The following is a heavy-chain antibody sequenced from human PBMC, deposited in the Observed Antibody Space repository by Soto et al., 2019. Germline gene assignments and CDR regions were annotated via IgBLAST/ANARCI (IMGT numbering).Heavy chain of an antibody. CDR2: ISGSGGST. J-gene: IGHJ4*02. CDR3: AKGGSSGWYLPFDY. V-gene: IGHV3-23*01. D-gene: IGHD6-19*01. CDR1: GFTFSSYA. Sequence: GVSLRLSCAASGFTFSSYAMSWVRQAPGKGLEWVSAISGSGGSTYYADSVKGRFTISRDNSKNTLYLQMNSLRAEDTAVYYCAKGGSSGWYLPFDYWVQGTLVTVSS.